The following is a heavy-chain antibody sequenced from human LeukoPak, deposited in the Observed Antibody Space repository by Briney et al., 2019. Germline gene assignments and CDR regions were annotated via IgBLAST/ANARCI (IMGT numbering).Heavy chain of an antibody. D-gene: IGHD3-3*01. CDR3: ARARQNDFWSGYLGNGGQYYFDY. CDR2: IYYSGST. V-gene: IGHV4-39*01. CDR1: GGSISSSSYY. J-gene: IGHJ4*02. Sequence: SSETLSLTCTVSGGSISSSSYYWGWIRQPPGKGLEWIGSIYYSGSTYYNPSLKSRVTISVDTPKNQFSLKLSSVTAADTAVNYCARARQNDFWSGYLGNGGQYYFDYWGQGTLVTVSS.